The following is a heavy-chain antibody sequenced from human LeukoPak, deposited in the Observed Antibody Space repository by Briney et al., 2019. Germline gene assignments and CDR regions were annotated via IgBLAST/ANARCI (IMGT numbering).Heavy chain of an antibody. CDR3: ARDGKYYDSSGPPRYY. V-gene: IGHV1-18*01. CDR1: GYTFTSYG. D-gene: IGHD3-22*01. CDR2: ISAYNGNT. Sequence: ASVKVSCKASGYTFTSYGISWVRQAPGQGLEWMGWISAYNGNTNYAQKLQGRVTMTTDTSTSTAYMELRSLRSDDTAVSYCARDGKYYDSSGPPRYYWGQGTLVTVSP. J-gene: IGHJ4*02.